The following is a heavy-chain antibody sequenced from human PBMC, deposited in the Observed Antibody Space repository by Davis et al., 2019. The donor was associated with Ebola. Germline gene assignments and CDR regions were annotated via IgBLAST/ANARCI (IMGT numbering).Heavy chain of an antibody. CDR2: IFYTASA. D-gene: IGHD3-10*01. J-gene: IGHJ4*02. Sequence: PSETLSLTCTVSGVSISRHYWSWIRQPPGKSLEWIGSIFYTASAYYNSSLASRATISVDTSKNQFSLKLTSVTAADTAMYYCSERGSSVWGQGALVTVSS. CDR1: GVSISRHY. CDR3: SERGSSV. V-gene: IGHV4-59*03.